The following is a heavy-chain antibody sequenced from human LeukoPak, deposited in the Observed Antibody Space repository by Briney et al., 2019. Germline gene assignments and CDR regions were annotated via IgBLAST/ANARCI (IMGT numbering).Heavy chain of an antibody. Sequence: ASVKVSCKASGYTFTSCYMQWVRQAPGQGFEWMGIINPSGGSTSYAQKFQGRVNMTRDTSTSTVYMELSSLRSEDTAVYYCARWVGGPAGINYYGMDVWGQGTTVTVSS. J-gene: IGHJ6*02. CDR3: ARWVGGPAGINYYGMDV. CDR1: GYTFTSCY. D-gene: IGHD2-2*01. CDR2: INPSGGST. V-gene: IGHV1-46*01.